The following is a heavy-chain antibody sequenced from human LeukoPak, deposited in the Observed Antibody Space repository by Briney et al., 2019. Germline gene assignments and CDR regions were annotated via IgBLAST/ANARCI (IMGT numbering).Heavy chain of an antibody. Sequence: MPSEALSLTCAVYGGSFSGYYWSWIRQSPGKGLEWIGEINHSGSTNYNPSLKSRVTISVDTSKNQFSLKLSSVTAADTAVYYCARGNYDYVWGSYRQTRIFDYWGQGTLVTVSS. CDR1: GGSFSGYY. CDR2: INHSGST. CDR3: ARGNYDYVWGSYRQTRIFDY. D-gene: IGHD3-16*02. J-gene: IGHJ4*02. V-gene: IGHV4-34*01.